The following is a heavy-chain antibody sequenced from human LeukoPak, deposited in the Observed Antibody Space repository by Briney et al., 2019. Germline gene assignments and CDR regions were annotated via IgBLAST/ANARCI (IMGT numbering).Heavy chain of an antibody. Sequence: ASVKVSCKASGYTFTSYGISWVRQAPGQGLEWMGWISAYNGNTNYAQKLQGRVTMTTDTSTSTAYMELRSLRSDDTAVYYCARDTSSSWYHYYYYMDVWGKGTTVTVSS. J-gene: IGHJ6*03. CDR2: ISAYNGNT. CDR3: ARDTSSSWYHYYYYMDV. CDR1: GYTFTSYG. V-gene: IGHV1-18*01. D-gene: IGHD6-13*01.